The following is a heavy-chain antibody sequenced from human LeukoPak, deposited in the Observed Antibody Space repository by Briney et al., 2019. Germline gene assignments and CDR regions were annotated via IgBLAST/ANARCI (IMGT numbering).Heavy chain of an antibody. Sequence: ASVKVSCKASGYTFINHWMHWVRQAPGQGLEWVGLINPTGTRTLYAQKFQGRITLTRDMSTTTDYMELSSLTSEDTAVYYCARGNSVGGIAWWFDPWGRGTLVTVSS. CDR3: ARGNSVGGIAWWFDP. J-gene: IGHJ5*02. D-gene: IGHD1-26*01. CDR2: INPTGTRT. CDR1: GYTFINHW. V-gene: IGHV1-46*01.